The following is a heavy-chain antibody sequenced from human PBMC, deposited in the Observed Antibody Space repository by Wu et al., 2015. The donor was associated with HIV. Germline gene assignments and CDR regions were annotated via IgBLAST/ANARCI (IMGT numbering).Heavy chain of an antibody. CDR3: ARDTYFYDSSGYSGYCDH. D-gene: IGHD3-22*01. CDR1: GYTFTGYF. CDR2: INPNSGVT. Sequence: QVQLVQSGAEVKKPGASVKVSCQTSGYTFTGYFMHWVRQAPGRGLEWMGWINPNSGVTNYAQKFKDRVTMTRDTSINTAFMELTSLTSDDTAVYYCARDTYFYDSSGYSGYCDHWGQGTLVSVSS. V-gene: IGHV1-2*02. J-gene: IGHJ4*02.